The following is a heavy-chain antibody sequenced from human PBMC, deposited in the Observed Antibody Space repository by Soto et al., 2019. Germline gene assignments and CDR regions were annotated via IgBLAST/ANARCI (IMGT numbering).Heavy chain of an antibody. V-gene: IGHV4-30-4*01. CDR3: ATDEKWGTRVGY. CDR2: IYYSGST. D-gene: IGHD3-16*01. J-gene: IGHJ4*02. CDR1: GSSISSGDYY. Sequence: PSETLSLTCTVSGSSISSGDYYWSWIRQPPGKGLEWIGYIYYSGSTYYNPSLKSRVTISVDTSKNQFSLKLSSVTAADTAVYYFATDEKWGTRVGYWGQGTLVPVAS.